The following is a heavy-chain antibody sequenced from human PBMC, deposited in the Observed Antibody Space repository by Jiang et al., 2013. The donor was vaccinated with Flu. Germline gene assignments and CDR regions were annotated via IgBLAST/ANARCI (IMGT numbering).Heavy chain of an antibody. D-gene: IGHD2-21*02. CDR3: ARPDCGGDCYSMDY. CDR1: GYTFTGYY. J-gene: IGHJ4*02. CDR2: INPNSGGT. V-gene: IGHV1-2*02. Sequence: GAEVKKPGASVKVSCKASGYTFTGYYMHWVRQAPGQGLEWMGWINPNSGGTNYAQKFQGRVTMTRDTSISTAYMELSRLRSDDTAVYYCARPDCGGDCYSMDYWGQGTLVTVSS.